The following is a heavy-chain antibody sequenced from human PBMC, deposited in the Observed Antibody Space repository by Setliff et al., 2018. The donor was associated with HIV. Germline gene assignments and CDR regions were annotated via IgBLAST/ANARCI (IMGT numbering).Heavy chain of an antibody. Sequence: GGSLRLSCAASGFTFTNYEMNWLRQAPGQWLEWVSYISSTGSTIDYSDSVKGRFTISRDNDESSLYLQMTSLRAEDTAVYYCARDSPQVRIAVTGTTGHDYWGQGTLVTVSS. V-gene: IGHV3-48*03. CDR2: ISSTGSTI. D-gene: IGHD6-19*01. CDR3: ARDSPQVRIAVTGTTGHDY. J-gene: IGHJ4*02. CDR1: GFTFTNYE.